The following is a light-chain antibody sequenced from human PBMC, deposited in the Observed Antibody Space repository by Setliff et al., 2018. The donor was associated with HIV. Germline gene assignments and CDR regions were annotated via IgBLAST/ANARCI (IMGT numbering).Light chain of an antibody. J-gene: IGLJ2*01. CDR2: TTN. Sequence: QTVVTQETSVAVSLGGTVTVTCGLTSASVSSGYYPSWYQQTPGHPPRTLIYTTNSRCAGAPDRFSGSILGDKAALTITGARADDEADYYCVLYMGSGISVFGGGTKVTVL. CDR1: SASVSSGYY. V-gene: IGLV8-61*01. CDR3: VLYMGSGISV.